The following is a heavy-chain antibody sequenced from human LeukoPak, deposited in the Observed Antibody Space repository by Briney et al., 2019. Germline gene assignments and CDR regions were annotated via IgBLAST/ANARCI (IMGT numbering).Heavy chain of an antibody. CDR2: ISAYNGNT. CDR3: ARDLKRGYSSGRYSWGTGSSNDF. D-gene: IGHD6-19*01. CDR1: GYTFTSYG. J-gene: IGHJ4*02. V-gene: IGHV1-18*01. Sequence: ASVKVSCKASGYTFTSYGISWVRQAPGQGLEWMGWISAYNGNTNYAQKLQGRVTMTTDTSTSTAYMELRSLRSDDTAVYYCARDLKRGYSSGRYSWGTGSSNDFWGQGTLVTVSS.